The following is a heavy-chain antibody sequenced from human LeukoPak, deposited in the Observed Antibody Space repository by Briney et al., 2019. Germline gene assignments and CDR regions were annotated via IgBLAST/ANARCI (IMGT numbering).Heavy chain of an antibody. J-gene: IGHJ4*02. V-gene: IGHV4-34*01. D-gene: IGHD5-18*01. Sequence: PSETLSLTCAVYGGSFNGYYWSWIRQPPGKGLEWIGEINHSGSTNYNPSLKSRVTITVDTSKNQFSLKLSSVTAADTAVYYCAIRRGYSYGYGPWGQGTLVTVSS. CDR1: GGSFNGYY. CDR3: AIRRGYSYGYGP. CDR2: INHSGST.